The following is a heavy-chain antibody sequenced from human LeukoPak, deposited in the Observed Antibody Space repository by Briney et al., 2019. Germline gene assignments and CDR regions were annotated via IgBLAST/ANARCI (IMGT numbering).Heavy chain of an antibody. CDR2: IYYSGST. V-gene: IGHV4-39*07. CDR3: ARGGFTMVRGGNYFDY. Sequence: SQTLSLTCTVSGGSISSSSYYWGWIRQPPGKGLEWIGSIYYSGSTYYNPSLKSRVTISVDTSKNQFSLKLSSVTAADTAVYYCARGGFTMVRGGNYFDYWGQGTLVTVSS. CDR1: GGSISSSSYY. D-gene: IGHD3-10*01. J-gene: IGHJ4*02.